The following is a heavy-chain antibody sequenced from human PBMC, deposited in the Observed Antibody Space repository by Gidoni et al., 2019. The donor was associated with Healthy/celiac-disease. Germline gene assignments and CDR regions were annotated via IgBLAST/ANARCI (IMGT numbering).Heavy chain of an antibody. CDR1: GFTFRSYA. CDR2: ISYDGSNK. Sequence: QVQLVESGGGVVQPGRSLRLSCAASGFTFRSYAMHWVRQAPGKGLEWVAVISYDGSNKYYADSVKGRFTISRDNSKNTLYLQMNSLRAEDTAVYYCQGYSGFDAFDIWGQGTMVTVSS. J-gene: IGHJ3*02. D-gene: IGHD2-21*01. CDR3: QGYSGFDAFDI. V-gene: IGHV3-30*04.